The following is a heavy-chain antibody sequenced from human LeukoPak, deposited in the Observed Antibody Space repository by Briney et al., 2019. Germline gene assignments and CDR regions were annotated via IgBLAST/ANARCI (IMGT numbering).Heavy chain of an antibody. Sequence: GGSLRLSCAASGFIFSNYGMHWVRQAPGKGLEWIAYISISNNSIYYADSVKGRFTISRDNAKNSLYLQMNSLRVEDTAVYYCARETIYSDKVIDHWGQGTPVTVSS. CDR3: ARETIYSDKVIDH. CDR1: GFIFSNYG. D-gene: IGHD4-17*01. J-gene: IGHJ4*02. CDR2: ISISNNSI. V-gene: IGHV3-48*01.